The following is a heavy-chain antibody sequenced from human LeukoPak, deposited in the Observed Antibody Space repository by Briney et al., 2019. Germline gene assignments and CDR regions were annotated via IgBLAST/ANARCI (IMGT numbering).Heavy chain of an antibody. D-gene: IGHD3-22*01. V-gene: IGHV1-2*02. Sequence: ASVKVSCKASGYTFTGYYMHWVRQAPGQGLEWMGWINPNSGGTNYAQKFQGRVTMTRDTSISTAYMELSRLRSDDTAVYYCARDSGGYYSRGGYYWGQGTLVTVSS. CDR2: INPNSGGT. CDR3: ARDSGGYYSRGGYY. CDR1: GYTFTGYY. J-gene: IGHJ4*02.